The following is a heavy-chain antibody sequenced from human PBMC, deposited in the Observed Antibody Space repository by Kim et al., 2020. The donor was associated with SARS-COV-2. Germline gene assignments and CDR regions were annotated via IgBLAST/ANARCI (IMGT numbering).Heavy chain of an antibody. D-gene: IGHD6-13*01. CDR1: GGTFSSYA. J-gene: IGHJ3*02. CDR3: ARESQYSSSWTGGHDAFDI. V-gene: IGHV1-69*13. Sequence: SVKVSCKASGGTFSSYAISWVRQAPGQGLEWMGGIIPIFGTANYAQKFQGRVTITADESTSTAYMELSSLRYEDTAVYYCARESQYSSSWTGGHDAFDIWGQGTMVTVSS. CDR2: IIPIFGTA.